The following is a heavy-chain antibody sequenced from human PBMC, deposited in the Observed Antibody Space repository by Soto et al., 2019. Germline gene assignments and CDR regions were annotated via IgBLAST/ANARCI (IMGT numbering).Heavy chain of an antibody. CDR3: ARGFGFGELADYYGMDV. Sequence: PGGSLRLSCAASGFTFSSYAMHWVRQAPGKGLEWVAVISYDGSNKYYADSVKGRFTISRDNSKNTLYLQMNSLRAEDTAVYYCARGFGFGELADYYGMDVWGQGTTVTVSS. J-gene: IGHJ6*02. V-gene: IGHV3-30-3*01. D-gene: IGHD3-10*01. CDR2: ISYDGSNK. CDR1: GFTFSSYA.